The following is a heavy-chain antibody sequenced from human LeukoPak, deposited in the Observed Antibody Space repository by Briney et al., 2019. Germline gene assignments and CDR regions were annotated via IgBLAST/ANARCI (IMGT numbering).Heavy chain of an antibody. CDR2: INPNSGDT. V-gene: IGHV1-2*02. CDR3: ARGGSYPDYYFDY. D-gene: IGHD3-16*02. J-gene: IGHJ4*02. CDR1: GYTFTGYY. Sequence: ASVKVSCKASGYTFTGYYMHWVRQAPGQGLEWMGWINPNSGDTNYAQKFQGRVTMTRDTSTSTAYMELRSLRSDDTAVYYCARGGSYPDYYFDYWGQGTLVTVSS.